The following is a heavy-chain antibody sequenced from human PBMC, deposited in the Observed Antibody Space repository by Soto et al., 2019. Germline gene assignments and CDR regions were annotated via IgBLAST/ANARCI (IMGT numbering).Heavy chain of an antibody. D-gene: IGHD3-9*01. CDR1: GYTFTGYY. Sequence: ASVKVSCKASGYTFTGYYMHWVRQAPGQGLEWMGWINPNSGGTNYAQKFQGRVTMTEDTSTDTAYMELSSLRSEDTAVYYCATPLRYFDWLLGGWGQGTTVTVSS. CDR2: INPNSGGT. CDR3: ATPLRYFDWLLGG. V-gene: IGHV1-2*02. J-gene: IGHJ6*02.